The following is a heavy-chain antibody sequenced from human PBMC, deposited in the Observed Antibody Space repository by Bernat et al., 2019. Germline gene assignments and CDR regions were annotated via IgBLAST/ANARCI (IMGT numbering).Heavy chain of an antibody. Sequence: QLQLQESGPGLVKPSETLSLTCTVSGGSISSSSYYWGWTRQPPGKGLEWIGSIYYSGSTYYNPSLKSRVTISVDTSKNQFSLKLSSGTAADTAVYYCARRGTGGEAQKRVPGDAFDIWGQGTRVTVSS. CDR3: ARRGTGGEAQKRVPGDAFDI. CDR2: IYYSGST. J-gene: IGHJ3*02. CDR1: GGSISSSSYY. D-gene: IGHD2-8*02. V-gene: IGHV4-39*01.